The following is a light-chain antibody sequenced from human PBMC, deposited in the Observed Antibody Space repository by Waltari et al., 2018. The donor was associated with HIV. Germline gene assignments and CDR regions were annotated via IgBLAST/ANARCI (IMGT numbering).Light chain of an antibody. V-gene: IGLV1-51*01. CDR3: ATWDSSLRAVV. CDR1: TPHLGINY. Sequence: QSLLTHPHSLCAATGQTTIISCSGSTPHLGINYVASYQPLPGPAPKVPIYYNNRRPSGVPDRFSGSKSGTSATLAITGLQTGDEADYYCATWDSSLRAVVFGGGTKVTVL. CDR2: YNN. J-gene: IGLJ2*01.